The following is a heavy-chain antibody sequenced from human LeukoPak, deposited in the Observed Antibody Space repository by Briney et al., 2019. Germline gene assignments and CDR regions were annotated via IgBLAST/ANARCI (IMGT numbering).Heavy chain of an antibody. CDR1: VYTFTSYD. J-gene: IGHJ5*02. CDR2: MNPNSGNT. D-gene: IGHD3-10*01. CDR3: ARGRGITMVRGVIMTYNWFDP. Sequence: ASVKVSCKASVYTFTSYDINWVRQATGQGLEWMGWMNPNSGNTGYAQKFQGRVTMTRNTSISTAYMELSSLRSEDTAVYYCARGRGITMVRGVIMTYNWFDPWGQGTLVTVSS. V-gene: IGHV1-8*01.